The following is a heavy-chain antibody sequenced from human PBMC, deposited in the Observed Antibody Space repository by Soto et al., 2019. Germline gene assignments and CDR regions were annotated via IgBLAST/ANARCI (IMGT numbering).Heavy chain of an antibody. V-gene: IGHV5-10-1*01. D-gene: IGHD6-13*01. Sequence: PGESLKISCKGSGYSFTSYWISWVRQMPGKGLEWMGRIDPSDSYTNYSPSFQGHVTISADKSISTAYLQWSSLKASDTAVYYCARLQAAAGDNDLTFDYWGQGTLVTVS. J-gene: IGHJ4*02. CDR1: GYSFTSYW. CDR2: IDPSDSYT. CDR3: ARLQAAAGDNDLTFDY.